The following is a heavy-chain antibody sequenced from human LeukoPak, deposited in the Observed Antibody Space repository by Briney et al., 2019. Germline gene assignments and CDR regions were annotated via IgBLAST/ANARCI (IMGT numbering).Heavy chain of an antibody. V-gene: IGHV5-51*01. CDR2: IYPRDSDT. Sequence: GESLKISCKRSGYSFASYWIAWVRQMPGKGLEWMGIIYPRDSDTKYNPSFQGQVSISADKSISTAYLQWSSLQASDTAIYFCARSHSSTLTWFDPWGQGTLVTVSS. J-gene: IGHJ5*02. CDR1: GYSFASYW. CDR3: ARSHSSTLTWFDP.